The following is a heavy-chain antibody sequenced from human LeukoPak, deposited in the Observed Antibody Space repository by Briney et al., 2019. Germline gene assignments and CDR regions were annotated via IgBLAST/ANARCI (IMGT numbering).Heavy chain of an antibody. D-gene: IGHD2-21*02. Sequence: ASVKVSFKASGYTFTSYGISWVRQAPGHGLEWMGWISAYNGNTNYAQKLQGRVTMTTDTSTSTAYMELRSLRSDDTAVYYCARDIVVVTAMGSSYYYYYGMDVWGQGTTVTVSS. CDR1: GYTFTSYG. V-gene: IGHV1-18*01. CDR2: ISAYNGNT. CDR3: ARDIVVVTAMGSSYYYYYGMDV. J-gene: IGHJ6*02.